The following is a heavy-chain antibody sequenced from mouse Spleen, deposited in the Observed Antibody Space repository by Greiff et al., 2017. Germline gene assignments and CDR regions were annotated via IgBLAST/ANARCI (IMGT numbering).Heavy chain of an antibody. J-gene: IGHJ4*01. CDR2: IYPRDGST. CDR3: ARAFITTVVATDYYAMDY. CDR1: GYTFTSYD. Sequence: QVHVKQSGPELVKPGASVKLSCKASGYTFTSYDINWVKQRPGQGLEWIGWIYPRDGSTKYNEKFKGKATLTVDTSSSTAYMELHSLTSEDSAVYCCARAFITTVVATDYYAMDYWGQGTSVTGSS. V-gene: IGHV1-85*01. D-gene: IGHD1-1*01.